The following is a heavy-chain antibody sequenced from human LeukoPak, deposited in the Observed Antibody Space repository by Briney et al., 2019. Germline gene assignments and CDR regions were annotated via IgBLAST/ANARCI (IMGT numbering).Heavy chain of an antibody. CDR3: AKKQYQGANWFDP. V-gene: IGHV3-21*01. J-gene: IGHJ5*02. Sequence: PGGSLRLSCAASGFTFSSYSMNWVRQAPGKGLEWVSFISSSSSYIYYADSVKGRFTISRDNAKNSLYLQMNSLRAEDTAVYYCAKKQYQGANWFDPWGQGTLVTVSS. CDR1: GFTFSSYS. CDR2: ISSSSSYI. D-gene: IGHD2-2*01.